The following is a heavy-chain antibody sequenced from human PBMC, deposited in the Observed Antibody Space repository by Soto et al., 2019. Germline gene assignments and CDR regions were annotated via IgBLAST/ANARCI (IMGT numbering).Heavy chain of an antibody. CDR3: AKAMYVLRYFDWSPGDGMDV. V-gene: IGHV3-23*01. D-gene: IGHD3-9*01. CDR1: GFTFSSYA. J-gene: IGHJ6*02. CDR2: ISGSGGST. Sequence: EVQLLESGGGLVQPGWSLRLSCAASGFTFSSYAMSWVRPAPGKGLEWVSAISGSGGSTYYADSVKGRFTISRDNSKNTLYLPMNSLRAEDTAVYYCAKAMYVLRYFDWSPGDGMDVWGQGTTVTFSS.